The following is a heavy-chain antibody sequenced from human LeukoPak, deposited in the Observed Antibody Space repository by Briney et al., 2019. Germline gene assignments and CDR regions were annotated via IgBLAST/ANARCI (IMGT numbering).Heavy chain of an antibody. CDR1: GFTVSSNY. J-gene: IGHJ4*02. CDR3: ARRPIYYYGANSLFFDY. CDR2: INHSGST. D-gene: IGHD4-23*01. Sequence: GSLRLSCAASGFTVSSNYMSWIRQPPGKGLEWIGEINHSGSTNYNPSLKSRVTISVDTSKNQFSLKLSSVTAADTAVYYCARRPIYYYGANSLFFDYWGQGTLVTVSS. V-gene: IGHV4-34*01.